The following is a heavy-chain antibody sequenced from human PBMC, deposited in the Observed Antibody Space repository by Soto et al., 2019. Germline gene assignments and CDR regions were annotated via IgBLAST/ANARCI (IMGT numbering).Heavy chain of an antibody. D-gene: IGHD3-22*01. Sequence: PGGSLRLSCAASGFTFSSYAMHWVRQAPGKGLEWVAVISYDGSNKYYADSVKGRFTISRDNSKNTLYLQMNSLRAEDTAVYYCARGYKQAAITMIAVVPLMDVWGQGTTVTVSS. J-gene: IGHJ6*02. CDR3: ARGYKQAAITMIAVVPLMDV. CDR2: ISYDGSNK. V-gene: IGHV3-30-3*01. CDR1: GFTFSSYA.